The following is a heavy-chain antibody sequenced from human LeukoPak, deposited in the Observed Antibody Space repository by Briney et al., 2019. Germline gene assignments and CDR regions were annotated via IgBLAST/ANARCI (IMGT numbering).Heavy chain of an antibody. J-gene: IGHJ4*02. D-gene: IGHD1-26*01. Sequence: VASVKVSCKASGGTFSSYAISWVRQAPGQGLEWMGGIIPIFGTANYAQKFQGRVTITADESTSTAYMELSSLRSEDTAVYYCARVGGGDYVDYWGQGTLVTVSS. CDR2: IIPIFGTA. V-gene: IGHV1-69*13. CDR3: ARVGGGDYVDY. CDR1: GGTFSSYA.